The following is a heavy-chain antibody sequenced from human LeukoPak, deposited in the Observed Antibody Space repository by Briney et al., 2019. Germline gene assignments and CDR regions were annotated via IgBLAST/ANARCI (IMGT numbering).Heavy chain of an antibody. D-gene: IGHD4-17*01. CDR1: GFTFSSYA. J-gene: IGHJ5*02. CDR2: ISGSGGNT. V-gene: IGHV3-23*01. Sequence: PGGSLRLSCAASGFTFSSYAMSWVRQAPGKGLEWVSGISGSGGNTYYTDSVKGRFTISRDNSKNTLYLQMNSLRAEDTAVYYCAKDYYADYLNWFDPWGQGTLVTVSS. CDR3: AKDYYADYLNWFDP.